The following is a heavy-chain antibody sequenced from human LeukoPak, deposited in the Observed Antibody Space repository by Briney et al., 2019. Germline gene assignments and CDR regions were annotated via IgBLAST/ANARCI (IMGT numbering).Heavy chain of an antibody. Sequence: SETLSLTCTVSGGSISSNYWSWIRQPPGEGLEWIGYIHYSGSTNYNPSLKSRVTISVDTSKNQFSLKLISVTAADTAEYYCARGSGWGSKADTFDIWGQGTTVTVSS. J-gene: IGHJ3*02. D-gene: IGHD7-27*01. CDR1: GGSISSNY. CDR3: ARGSGWGSKADTFDI. V-gene: IGHV4-59*01. CDR2: IHYSGST.